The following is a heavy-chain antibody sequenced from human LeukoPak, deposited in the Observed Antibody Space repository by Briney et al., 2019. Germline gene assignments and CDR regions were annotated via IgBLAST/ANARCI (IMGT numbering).Heavy chain of an antibody. V-gene: IGHV1-18*01. J-gene: IGHJ4*02. CDR3: ARDGSSGWYVVTFDY. CDR1: GYTFTSYG. Sequence: ASVKVSCXASGYTFTSYGISWVRRAPGQGLEWMGWISAYNGNTNYAQKLQGRVAMTTDTSTSTAYMELRSLRSDDTAVYYCARDGSSGWYVVTFDYWGQGTLVTVSS. D-gene: IGHD6-19*01. CDR2: ISAYNGNT.